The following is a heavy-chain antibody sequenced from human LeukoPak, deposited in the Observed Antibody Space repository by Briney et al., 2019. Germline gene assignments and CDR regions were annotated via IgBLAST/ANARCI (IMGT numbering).Heavy chain of an antibody. CDR2: IDWDDDK. D-gene: IGHD3-10*01. J-gene: IGHJ4*02. CDR1: GFSLSTSGIS. CDR3: ARTIGFGELFFDY. Sequence: SGPALVKPTQTLTLTCAFSGFSLSTSGISVSWIRQPPGKALEWLARIDWDDDKYYSTSLKTRLTISKDTSKNQVVVTMTNMDPVDTATYYCARTIGFGELFFDYWGQGTLVTVSS. V-gene: IGHV2-70*11.